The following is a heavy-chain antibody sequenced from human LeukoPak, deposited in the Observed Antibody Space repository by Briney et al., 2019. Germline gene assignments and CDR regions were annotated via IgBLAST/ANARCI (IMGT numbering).Heavy chain of an antibody. D-gene: IGHD2-15*01. CDR3: AKLSGYCSGGSCPRGWYFDL. Sequence: GGSLRLSCAASGFTFSSYAMTWVRQAPGKGLEWVSGISGGGGTTYYADSVKGRFTISRDNSKTTLYLQMNSLRAEDTAVYYCAKLSGYCSGGSCPRGWYFDLWGRGTLVTVSS. J-gene: IGHJ2*01. V-gene: IGHV3-23*01. CDR2: ISGGGGTT. CDR1: GFTFSSYA.